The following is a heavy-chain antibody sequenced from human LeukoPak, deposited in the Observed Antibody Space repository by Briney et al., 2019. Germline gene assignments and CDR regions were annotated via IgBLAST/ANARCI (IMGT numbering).Heavy chain of an antibody. CDR1: GGSISSYY. J-gene: IGHJ4*02. V-gene: IGHV4-59*01. CDR3: ARGSGGWINSNPFDY. D-gene: IGHD6-19*01. Sequence: SETLSLTCTVSGGSISSYYWSWIRQPPGKGLEWIGYIYYSGSTNYNPSLKSRVTISVDTSKNQFSLKLSSVTAADTAVYYCARGSGGWINSNPFDYWGQGTLVTVSS. CDR2: IYYSGST.